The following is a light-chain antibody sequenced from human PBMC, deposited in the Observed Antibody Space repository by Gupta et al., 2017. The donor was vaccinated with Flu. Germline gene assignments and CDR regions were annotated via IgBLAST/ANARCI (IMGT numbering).Light chain of an antibody. CDR1: QSFSTN. CDR3: HQYNNWPLT. J-gene: IGKJ4*01. CDR2: GAS. Sequence: EVVMTQSPATLSVSPGDEATLSCRASQSFSTNLAWYQQKPGQPPRLLIYGASTRATGIPARFSGSGSGTEFTLTISTLQPEDSAFYYCHQYNNWPLTFGGGTRVEIK. V-gene: IGKV3-15*01.